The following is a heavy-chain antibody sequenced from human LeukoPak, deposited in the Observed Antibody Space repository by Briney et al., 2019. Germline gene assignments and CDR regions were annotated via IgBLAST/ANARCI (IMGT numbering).Heavy chain of an antibody. Sequence: GGSLRLSCAASGFTVSSNYMSWVRQAPGKGLEWVSVIYSGANTYYADSVKGRFTIYRDTSKNTLYLQMNSLRAEDTAVYYCARAKYSGYDFGAFDIWGQGTMVTVSS. CDR1: GFTVSSNY. CDR2: IYSGANT. V-gene: IGHV3-53*01. CDR3: ARAKYSGYDFGAFDI. D-gene: IGHD5-12*01. J-gene: IGHJ3*02.